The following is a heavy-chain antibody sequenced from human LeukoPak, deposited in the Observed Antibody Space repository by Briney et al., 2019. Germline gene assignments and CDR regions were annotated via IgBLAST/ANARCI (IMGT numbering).Heavy chain of an antibody. CDR1: GGSINSSSYY. D-gene: IGHD1-20*01. J-gene: IGHJ4*02. V-gene: IGHV4-61*02. CDR3: ARVTHNWSDPAPFDY. CDR2: IYTSGST. Sequence: SETLSLTCTVSGGSINSSSYYWSWIRQPAGKGLERIGRIYTSGSTNYNPSLKSRVTISIDTSKNQFSLKLSSVTAADTAVYYCARVTHNWSDPAPFDYWGQGTLVTVSS.